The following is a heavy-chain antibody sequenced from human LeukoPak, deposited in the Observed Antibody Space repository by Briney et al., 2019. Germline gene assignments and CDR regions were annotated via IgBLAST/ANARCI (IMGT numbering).Heavy chain of an antibody. CDR2: INHSGST. D-gene: IGHD6-13*01. V-gene: IGHV4-34*01. CDR1: GGSFSGYY. CDR3: ARALAAADSFDY. Sequence: SETLSLTCAVYGGSFSGYYWSWIRQPPGKGLEWIGEINHSGSTNYNPSLTSRVTISVDTSKNQFSLKLSSVTAADTAVYYCARALAAADSFDYWGQGTLVTVSS. J-gene: IGHJ4*02.